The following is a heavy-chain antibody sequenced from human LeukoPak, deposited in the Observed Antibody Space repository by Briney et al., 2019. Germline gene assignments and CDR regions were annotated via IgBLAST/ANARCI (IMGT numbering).Heavy chain of an antibody. CDR1: GGSISSYY. V-gene: IGHV4-59*08. CDR3: ARHDTRGWYISL. CDR2: ISDSGST. J-gene: IGHJ4*02. Sequence: SETLSLTCTVSGGSISSYYWSWIRQPPGKGLEWIGSISDSGSTNYNPSLKSRVTISLDTSNNQFSLKVTSVTAADTAMHYCARHDTRGWYISLWGQGTLVTVSS. D-gene: IGHD6-19*01.